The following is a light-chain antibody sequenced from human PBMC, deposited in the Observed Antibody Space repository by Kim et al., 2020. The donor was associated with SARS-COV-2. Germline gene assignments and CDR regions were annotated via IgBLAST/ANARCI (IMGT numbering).Light chain of an antibody. V-gene: IGKV3-20*01. CDR3: QQYGNSPTWT. CDR1: QSVTSDY. CDR2: GAS. Sequence: PGERATPSCRASQSVTSDYLAWYQQRPGQAPRLLIYGASSRATGIPDRFSASGSGTDFTLTISRLEPEDFAVYYCQQYGNSPTWTFGQGTKVDIK. J-gene: IGKJ1*01.